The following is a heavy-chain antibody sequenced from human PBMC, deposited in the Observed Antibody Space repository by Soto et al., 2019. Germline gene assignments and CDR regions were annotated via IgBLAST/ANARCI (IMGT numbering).Heavy chain of an antibody. Sequence: SLRLSCAASGFTFSSYAMHWVRQAPGEGLEWVAVISYDGSNKYYADSVKGRFTISRDNSKNTLYLQMNSLRAEDTAVYYCARDSYYDSSGYCDYWGQGTLVTVSS. J-gene: IGHJ4*02. V-gene: IGHV3-30-3*01. D-gene: IGHD3-22*01. CDR3: ARDSYYDSSGYCDY. CDR2: ISYDGSNK. CDR1: GFTFSSYA.